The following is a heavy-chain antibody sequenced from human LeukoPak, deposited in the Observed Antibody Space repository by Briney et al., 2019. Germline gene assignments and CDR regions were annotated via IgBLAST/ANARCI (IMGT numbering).Heavy chain of an antibody. Sequence: SETLSLTCIVSGGSISSYDWSWIRQPPGKGLEWIGYISYTGSTNYNPSLKSRVTMSGDTPKNQFSLKLSSLTAADTAVYYCVRVGGSPLGALDIWGQGTMVTVSS. CDR1: GGSISSYD. V-gene: IGHV4-59*01. CDR3: VRVGGSPLGALDI. J-gene: IGHJ3*02. D-gene: IGHD1-14*01. CDR2: ISYTGST.